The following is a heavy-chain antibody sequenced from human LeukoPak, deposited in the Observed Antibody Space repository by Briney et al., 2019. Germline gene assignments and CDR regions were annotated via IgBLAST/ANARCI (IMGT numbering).Heavy chain of an antibody. CDR1: GFTFSSYA. V-gene: IGHV3-43*02. CDR3: ARESESSGWYDY. CDR2: ISGSGGTT. D-gene: IGHD6-19*01. J-gene: IGHJ4*02. Sequence: GGSLRLSCGASGFTFSSYAMSWVRQAPGKGLEWVSGISGSGGTTYYADSVKGRFTISRDNSKNSLYLQMNSLRSDDTALYYCARESESSGWYDYWGQGTLVTVSS.